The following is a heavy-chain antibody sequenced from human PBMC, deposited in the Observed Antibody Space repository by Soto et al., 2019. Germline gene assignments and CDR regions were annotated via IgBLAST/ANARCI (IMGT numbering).Heavy chain of an antibody. CDR1: GGYIIGYD. J-gene: IGHJ6*03. CDR3: ARDQLRGIAAAGVPSYYMDV. D-gene: IGHD6-13*01. CDR2: IYYSGST. V-gene: IGHV4-59*01. Sequence: SEPHPLSYTVFGGYIIGYDWRWISQPPGKGLEWIGYIYYSGSTNYNPSLKSRVTISVDTSKNQFSLKLSSVTAADTAVYYCARDQLRGIAAAGVPSYYMDVWGKGTTGTGPS.